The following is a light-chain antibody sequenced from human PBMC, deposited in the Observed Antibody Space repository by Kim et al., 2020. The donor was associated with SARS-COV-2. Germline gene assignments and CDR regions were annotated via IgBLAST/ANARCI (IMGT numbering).Light chain of an antibody. CDR1: SSNVGVYNY. V-gene: IGLV2-14*03. J-gene: IGLJ1*01. CDR2: DVS. CDR3: SSYTRSSTDV. Sequence: GQSITISCTGTSSNVGVYNYVYWYQQNPGKAPKLRIYDVSKRPSAVSNRFSGSKSGNTASMTISGLQAEDEADYYCSSYTRSSTDVFGTGTKVTVL.